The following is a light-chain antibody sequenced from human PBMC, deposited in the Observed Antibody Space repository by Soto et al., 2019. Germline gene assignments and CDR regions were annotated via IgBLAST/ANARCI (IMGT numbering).Light chain of an antibody. Sequence: ESVLTQSPGTLSLSPGERATLSCRASESVDSSYLAWYQQKPGQAPRLLIYGASSRVTGIPDRFSGSGSGTDFTLTISRLEPEDFAVYYCQQYGSSGTFGQGTKVDIK. CDR3: QQYGSSGT. CDR1: ESVDSSY. V-gene: IGKV3-20*01. CDR2: GAS. J-gene: IGKJ1*01.